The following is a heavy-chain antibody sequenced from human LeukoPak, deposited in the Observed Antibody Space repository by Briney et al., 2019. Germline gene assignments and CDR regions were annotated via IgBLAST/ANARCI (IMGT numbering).Heavy chain of an antibody. V-gene: IGHV3-23*01. CDR1: GGTFSSYA. D-gene: IGHD6-13*01. CDR2: ISGSGGST. J-gene: IGHJ4*02. Sequence: ASVKVSCKASGGTFSSYAMSWVRQAPGKGLEWVSAISGSGGSTYYADSVKGRFTISRDTSKNTLYLQMNSLRAEDTAVYYCAKTDRGYIASSWDYWGQGTLVTVSS. CDR3: AKTDRGYIASSWDY.